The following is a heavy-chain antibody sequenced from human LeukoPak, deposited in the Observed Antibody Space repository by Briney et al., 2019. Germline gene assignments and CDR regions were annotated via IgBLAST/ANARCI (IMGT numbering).Heavy chain of an antibody. D-gene: IGHD4-23*01. V-gene: IGHV3-23*01. CDR1: GFTFSSYA. CDR3: AKGTTTLVVTKIDY. CDR2: ISGSGGST. J-gene: IGHJ4*02. Sequence: GGSLRLSCAASGFTFSSYAMSWVRQAPGKRLEWVSAISGSGGSTYYADSAKGRFTISRDNSKNTLYLQMNSLRAEDTAVYYCAKGTTTLVVTKIDYWGQGTLVTVSS.